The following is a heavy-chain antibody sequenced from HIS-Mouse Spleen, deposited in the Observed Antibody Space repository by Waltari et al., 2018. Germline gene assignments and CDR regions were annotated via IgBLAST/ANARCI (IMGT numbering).Heavy chain of an antibody. CDR1: GGPIRSSSSS. D-gene: IGHD6-13*01. J-gene: IGHJ2*01. Sequence: QLQLQASGPGLVKPSETLSLTCTVSGGPIRSSSSSWGWIRQPPGKGLEWIGSIYYSGSTYYNPSLKSRVTISVDTSKNQFSLKLSSVTAADTAVYYCAREIPYSSSWYDWYFDLWGRGTLVTVSS. V-gene: IGHV4-39*07. CDR3: AREIPYSSSWYDWYFDL. CDR2: IYYSGST.